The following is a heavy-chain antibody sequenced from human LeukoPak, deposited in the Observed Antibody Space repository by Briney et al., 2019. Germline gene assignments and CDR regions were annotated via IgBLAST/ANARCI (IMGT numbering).Heavy chain of an antibody. CDR1: GFTFSSYA. V-gene: IGHV3-23*01. CDR2: ISGSGGNT. J-gene: IGHJ4*02. D-gene: IGHD6-13*01. CDR3: AKWDSSSWYNY. Sequence: PGGSLRLPCAASGFTFSSYAMSWVRQAPGKGLEWVSSISGSGGNTYYADAVKGRFTISRDNSKNTLYLQMNSLRAEDTAVYYCAKWDSSSWYNYWGQGTLVTVSS.